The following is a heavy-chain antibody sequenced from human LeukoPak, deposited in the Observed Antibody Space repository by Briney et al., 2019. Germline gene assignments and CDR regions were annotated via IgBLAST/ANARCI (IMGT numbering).Heavy chain of an antibody. V-gene: IGHV5-51*01. CDR1: GYSFTSYW. CDR3: ARRVGYYDSRVDY. Sequence: GESLTISCKGSGYSFTSYWIGWVRQMPAKGMEWMGIIYPGDSDTRYSPSFQSQVTISADKSTSTAYLQWCSLMPPDTAMYYCARRVGYYDSRVDYWGQGTLVTVSS. J-gene: IGHJ4*02. D-gene: IGHD3-22*01. CDR2: IYPGDSDT.